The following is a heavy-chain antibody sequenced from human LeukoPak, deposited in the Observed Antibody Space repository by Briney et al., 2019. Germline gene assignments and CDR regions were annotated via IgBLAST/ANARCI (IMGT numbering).Heavy chain of an antibody. V-gene: IGHV4-4*02. CDR2: IYHSGST. Sequence: ETLSLTCAVSGGSISSSNWWSWVRQPPGKGLEWIGEIYHSGSTNYNPSLKSRVTISVDKSKNQFSLKLSSVTAADTAVYYCARVVVPAARLYYFDYWGQGTLVTVSS. D-gene: IGHD2-2*01. CDR1: GGSISSSNW. CDR3: ARVVVPAARLYYFDY. J-gene: IGHJ4*02.